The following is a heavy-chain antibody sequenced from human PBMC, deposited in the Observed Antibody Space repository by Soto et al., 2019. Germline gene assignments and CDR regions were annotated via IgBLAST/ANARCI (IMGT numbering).Heavy chain of an antibody. D-gene: IGHD4-4*01. Sequence: SQTLSLTCVISGDSVSSNSAAWNWIRQSPSRGLEWLGRTYYRSKWYNDYAESVKSRITINPDTSKNQFSLHLNSVTPEDTAVYYCARDPPDFHSAFDYWGQGTLVTVSS. CDR2: TYYRSKWYN. V-gene: IGHV6-1*01. CDR3: ARDPPDFHSAFDY. J-gene: IGHJ4*02. CDR1: GDSVSSNSAA.